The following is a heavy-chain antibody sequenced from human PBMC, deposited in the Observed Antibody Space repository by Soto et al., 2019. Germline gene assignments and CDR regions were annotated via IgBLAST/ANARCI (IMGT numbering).Heavy chain of an antibody. Sequence: QDQLVQSGAEVKKPGSSVKVSCKASGGTFSSHTFSWVRQAPGQGLEWMGRIIPALGTATYAQKFQGRVTITAAESATTVYMELNSLRSEETAVYYCAGHDFGDYWYFDLWGRGTLVTVSS. CDR1: GGTFSSHT. CDR2: IIPALGTA. J-gene: IGHJ2*01. D-gene: IGHD3-16*01. CDR3: AGHDFGDYWYFDL. V-gene: IGHV1-69*08.